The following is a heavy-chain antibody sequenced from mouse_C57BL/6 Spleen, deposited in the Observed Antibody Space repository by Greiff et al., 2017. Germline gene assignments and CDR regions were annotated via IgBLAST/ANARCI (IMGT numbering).Heavy chain of an antibody. J-gene: IGHJ4*01. CDR2: IDPSDSET. V-gene: IGHV1-52*01. CDR3: ARWGDSSGIYYYAMDY. CDR1: GYTFTSYW. Sequence: VQLQQPGAELVRPGSSVKLSCKASGYTFTSYWMHWVKQRPIQGLEWIGNIDPSDSETHYNQKFKDKATLTVDKSSSTAYMQLSSLTSEDSAVYYCARWGDSSGIYYYAMDYWGQGTSVTVSS. D-gene: IGHD3-2*02.